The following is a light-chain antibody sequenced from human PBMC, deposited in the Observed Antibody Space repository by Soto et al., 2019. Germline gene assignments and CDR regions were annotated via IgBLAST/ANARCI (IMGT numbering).Light chain of an antibody. V-gene: IGKV3-20*01. CDR1: QSVSSSY. Sequence: EIVLTQSPGTLSLSPGERATLSCRASQSVSSSYLAWYQQKPGQAPRLLIYGASSRATGIPDRLSGSGSGTDFTLTISRLEPEDFAVYYCQQYDNLLLTFGGGTKVEIK. CDR3: QQYDNLLLT. CDR2: GAS. J-gene: IGKJ4*01.